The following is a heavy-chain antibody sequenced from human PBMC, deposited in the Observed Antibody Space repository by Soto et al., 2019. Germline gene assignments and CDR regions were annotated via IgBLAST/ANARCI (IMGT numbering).Heavy chain of an antibody. CDR3: ARGYCSGGNCYSGRDV. V-gene: IGHV1-69*01. Sequence: QVQLVQSGAEVKQPGSSVKVSCKASGGTFSTHAIIWVRQAPGHGLEWMGGIIPIAGTTYYTQKFQGRVTITADEPTSTAFMELSSMKSEDRALFYCARGYCSGGNCYSGRDVWCQGTMVTVSS. D-gene: IGHD2-15*01. J-gene: IGHJ6*02. CDR2: IIPIAGTT. CDR1: GGTFSTHA.